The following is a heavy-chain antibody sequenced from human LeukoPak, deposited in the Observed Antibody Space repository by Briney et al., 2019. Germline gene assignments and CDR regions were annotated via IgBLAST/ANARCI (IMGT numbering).Heavy chain of an antibody. CDR1: FGSISRSGYY. D-gene: IGHD3-3*01. CDR3: ARGPFGVVRLKYYYNMDV. CDR2: LYYSGDT. V-gene: IGHV4-39*07. Sequence: SYTLSLPCTVSFGSISRSGYYWVWIRQPPGKGLVWSGSLYYSGDTYYHPSLQSRVTLSVDASNYHFSLKLRSVTPADRAVYLCARGPFGVVRLKYYYNMDVWGKGTTLSVSS. J-gene: IGHJ6*03.